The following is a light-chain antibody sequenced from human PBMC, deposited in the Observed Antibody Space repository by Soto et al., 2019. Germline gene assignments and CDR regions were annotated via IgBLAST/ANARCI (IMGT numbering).Light chain of an antibody. CDR1: SSDVGGYDY. V-gene: IGLV2-14*01. CDR3: SSYSISTAYL. CDR2: EVS. Sequence: QSVRTQPASASWSPGHSITISCTGTSSDVGGYDYVSWYQLHPGKAPKLMVFEVSNRPSGVSYRFSGSKSGNTASLTISGLQDEDEADYFCSSYSISTAYLFGTGTKV. J-gene: IGLJ1*01.